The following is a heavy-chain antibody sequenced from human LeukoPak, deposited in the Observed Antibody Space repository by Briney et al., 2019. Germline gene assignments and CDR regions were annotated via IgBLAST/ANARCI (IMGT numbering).Heavy chain of an antibody. V-gene: IGHV3-7*01. CDR2: IKKDGSEK. CDR1: GFTFSSHW. J-gene: IGHJ4*02. D-gene: IGHD3-22*01. Sequence: PGGSLRLSCAASGFTFSSHWMSWVRQAPGKGLEWVANIKKDGSEKYYVDAVKGRFTISRDNAKTSLYLQMNSLRAEDTAVYYCASHGPSHHPSYDPYFDYWGQGTLVTVSS. CDR3: ASHGPSHHPSYDPYFDY.